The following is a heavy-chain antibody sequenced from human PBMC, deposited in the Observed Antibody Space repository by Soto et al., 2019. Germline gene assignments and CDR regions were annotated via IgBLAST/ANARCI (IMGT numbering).Heavy chain of an antibody. CDR1: GFTFSSYG. V-gene: IGHV3-33*06. J-gene: IGHJ4*02. CDR2: IWGDGSNK. CDR3: AKDRPAHIAAAGSVFDY. Sequence: GGSLRLSCAASGFTFSSYGMHWVRQAPGKGLEWVAAIWGDGSNKYYADSVKGRFTISGDNSKNTLYLQMNSLRAEDTAVYYCAKDRPAHIAAAGSVFDYWGQGTLVTVSS. D-gene: IGHD6-13*01.